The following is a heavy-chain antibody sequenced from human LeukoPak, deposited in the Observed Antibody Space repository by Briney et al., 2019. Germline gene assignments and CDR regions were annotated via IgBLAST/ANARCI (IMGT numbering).Heavy chain of an antibody. D-gene: IGHD3-3*01. CDR3: ARRAAIWLRYYFDY. V-gene: IGHV4-34*01. J-gene: IGHJ4*02. CDR2: INHSGST. CDR1: GVSISSYY. Sequence: SETLSLTCTVSGVSISSYYWSWIRQPPGKGLEWIGEINHSGSTNYNPSLKSRVTISVDTSKNQFSLKLSSVTAADTAVYYCARRAAIWLRYYFDYWGQGTLVTVSS.